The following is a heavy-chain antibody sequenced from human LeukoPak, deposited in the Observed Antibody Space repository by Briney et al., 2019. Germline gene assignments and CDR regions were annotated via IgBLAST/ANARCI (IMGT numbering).Heavy chain of an antibody. J-gene: IGHJ5*02. V-gene: IGHV4-39*07. D-gene: IGHD3-3*01. CDR1: GGSISSSSYY. Sequence: PSETLSLTCTVSGGSISSSSYYWGWIRQPPGKGLEWIGSIYYTGSTYYNPSLTSRVTISIDTSKNQFSLKLSSVTAADTAVYYCARGQRITIFGSNWFDPWGQGTLVTVYS. CDR3: ARGQRITIFGSNWFDP. CDR2: IYYTGST.